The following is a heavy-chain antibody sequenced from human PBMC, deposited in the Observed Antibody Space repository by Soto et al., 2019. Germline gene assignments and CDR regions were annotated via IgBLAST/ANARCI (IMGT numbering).Heavy chain of an antibody. Sequence: PSETLSLTCAVYGGSFSGYYWSWIRQPPGKGLEWIGEINHSGSTNYNPSLKSRVTISVDTSKNQFSLKLSSVTAADTAVYYCASKSATDTNNWFDPWGQGTLVT. CDR3: ASKSATDTNNWFDP. V-gene: IGHV4-34*01. CDR1: GGSFSGYY. D-gene: IGHD3-3*01. J-gene: IGHJ5*02. CDR2: INHSGST.